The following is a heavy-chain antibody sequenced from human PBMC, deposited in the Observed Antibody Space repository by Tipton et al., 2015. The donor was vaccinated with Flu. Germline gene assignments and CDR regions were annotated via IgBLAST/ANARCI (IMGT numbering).Heavy chain of an antibody. D-gene: IGHD4-17*01. V-gene: IGHV3-33*06. CDR1: GFSFSFYG. Sequence: RSLRLSCSASGFSFSFYGMHWVRQAPGKGLEWLALIWYDGSNQFYADSVKGRFTISRDNSANTLYLQMNSLRVEDTAMYYCTKDRNGEGYFDYWGQGALVTVSS. CDR3: TKDRNGEGYFDY. CDR2: IWYDGSNQ. J-gene: IGHJ4*02.